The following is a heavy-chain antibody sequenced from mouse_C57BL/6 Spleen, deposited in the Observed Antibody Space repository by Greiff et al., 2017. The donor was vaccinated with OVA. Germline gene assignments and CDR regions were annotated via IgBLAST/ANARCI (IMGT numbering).Heavy chain of an antibody. CDR1: GFNIKDDY. Sequence: EVKLQESGAELVRPGASVKLSCTASGFNIKDDYMHWVKQRPEQGLEWIGWIDPANGDTEYASKFQGKATITADTSSNTAYLQLSSLTSEDTADYYCTTGDYLYYFDDWGQGTTLTVSS. CDR3: TTGDYLYYFDD. J-gene: IGHJ2*01. V-gene: IGHV14-4*01. CDR2: IDPANGDT. D-gene: IGHD2-4*01.